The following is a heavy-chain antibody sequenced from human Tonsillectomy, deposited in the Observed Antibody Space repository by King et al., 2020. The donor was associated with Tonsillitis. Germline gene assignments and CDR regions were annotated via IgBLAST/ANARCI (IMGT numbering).Heavy chain of an antibody. CDR1: GYTFSSYG. J-gene: IGHJ5*02. CDR2: ISGYNGNT. CDR3: ARLTGDLLYRFDP. V-gene: IGHV1-18*04. Sequence: QLVQSGAEVKKPGASVKVSCKASGYTFSSYGISWVRQAPGQGLEWMGWISGYNGNTNYPQKLQGRVTMTTDTTTSTAYMELRSLRSDDTAVYYCARLTGDLLYRFDPWGQGTLSPSPQ. D-gene: IGHD3-10*01.